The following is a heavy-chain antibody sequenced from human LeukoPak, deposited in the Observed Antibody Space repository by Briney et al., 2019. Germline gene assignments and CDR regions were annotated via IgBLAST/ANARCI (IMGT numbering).Heavy chain of an antibody. CDR3: AKAASSSWPSYYYGMDV. V-gene: IGHV3-23*01. D-gene: IGHD6-13*01. CDR2: ISGSGANT. J-gene: IGHJ6*02. Sequence: PGGSLRLSCAASGFTFSSYAMTWVRQAPGKGLEWVSTISGSGANTYYADSVKGRFTISKDNSKNTVYLQMSSLRVDDTAVYYCAKAASSSWPSYYYGMDVWGQGTTVTVSS. CDR1: GFTFSSYA.